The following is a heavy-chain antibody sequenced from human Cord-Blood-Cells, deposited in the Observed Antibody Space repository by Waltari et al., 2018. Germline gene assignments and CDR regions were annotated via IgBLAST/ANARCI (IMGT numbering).Heavy chain of an antibody. Sequence: QVQLQESGPGLVKPSETLSLTCTGPGGSISSYYWSWIRQPAGKGLELIGRIYTSGSTNYNPSLKSRVTMSVDTSKNQFSLKLSSVTAADTAVYYCARGITMVRGVTGWFDPWGQGTLVTVSS. V-gene: IGHV4-4*07. D-gene: IGHD3-10*01. CDR3: ARGITMVRGVTGWFDP. CDR2: IYTSGST. CDR1: GGSISSYY. J-gene: IGHJ5*02.